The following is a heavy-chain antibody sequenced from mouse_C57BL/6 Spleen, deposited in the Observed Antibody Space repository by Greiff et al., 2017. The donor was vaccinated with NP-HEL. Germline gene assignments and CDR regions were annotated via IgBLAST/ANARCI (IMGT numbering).Heavy chain of an antibody. Sequence: VQLQQPGAELVKPGASVKLSCKASGYTFTSYWMHWVKQRPGQGLEWIGMIHPNSGSTNYNEKFKSKATLTVDKSSSTAYMQLSSLTSEDSAVYYCARGDYNSYGGFAYWGQGTLVTVSA. D-gene: IGHD3-3*01. CDR2: IHPNSGST. CDR1: GYTFTSYW. J-gene: IGHJ3*01. V-gene: IGHV1-64*01. CDR3: ARGDYNSYGGFAY.